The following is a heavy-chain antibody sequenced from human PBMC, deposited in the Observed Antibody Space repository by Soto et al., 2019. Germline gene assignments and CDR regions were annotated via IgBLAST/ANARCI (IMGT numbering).Heavy chain of an antibody. CDR1: GGSISSSNW. CDR3: ARDEDSGYYHYDY. D-gene: IGHD3-22*01. Sequence: PSETLSLTCAVSGGSISSSNWWSWVRQPPGKGLEWIGDIYYSGSTNYNPSLKSRVTISVDTSKNQFSLKLRSVTAADTAVYYCARDEDSGYYHYDYWGQGTPVTVSS. CDR2: IYYSGST. J-gene: IGHJ4*02. V-gene: IGHV4-4*02.